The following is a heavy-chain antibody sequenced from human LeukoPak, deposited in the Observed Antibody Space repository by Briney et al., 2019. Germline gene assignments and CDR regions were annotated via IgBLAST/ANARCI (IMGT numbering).Heavy chain of an antibody. V-gene: IGHV3-9*01. D-gene: IGHD6-19*01. Sequence: GGSLRLSCAASGFTFDDYAMHWVRQAPGKGLEWVSGISWNSGSIGYADSVKGRFTISRDDAKNSLYLQMNSLRAEDTALHYCAKGASSGWYLGWFDPWGQGTLVTVSS. J-gene: IGHJ5*02. CDR2: ISWNSGSI. CDR1: GFTFDDYA. CDR3: AKGASSGWYLGWFDP.